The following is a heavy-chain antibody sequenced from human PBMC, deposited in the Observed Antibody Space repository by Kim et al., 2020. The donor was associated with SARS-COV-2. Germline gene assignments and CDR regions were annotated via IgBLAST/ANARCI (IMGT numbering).Heavy chain of an antibody. V-gene: IGHV3-11*04. D-gene: IGHD6-13*01. J-gene: IGHJ4*02. CDR2: ISSSGSTI. Sequence: GGSLRLSCAASGFTFRDYYMSWIRQAPGKGLEWVSYISSSGSTIYYADSVKGRFTISRDNAKNSLYLQMNSLRAEDTAVYYCARDPSSSWYGDDYWGQGTLVTVSS. CDR1: GFTFRDYY. CDR3: ARDPSSSWYGDDY.